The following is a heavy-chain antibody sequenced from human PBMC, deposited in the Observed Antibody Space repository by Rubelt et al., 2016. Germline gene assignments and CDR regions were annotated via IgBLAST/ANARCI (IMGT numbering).Heavy chain of an antibody. D-gene: IGHD1-26*01. CDR1: GDSISSFF. Sequence: QMQLQESGPGLVKPSETLSLTCTVSGDSISSFFWTWIRQPPGKGLEWIGEISHTGTTNYNTSLKSRVTVSADKSKNHFSLSLNSVTAADTALYYCATRISPTIDWGQGILVTVSS. V-gene: IGHV4-59*12. CDR3: ATRISPTID. J-gene: IGHJ4*02. CDR2: ISHTGTT.